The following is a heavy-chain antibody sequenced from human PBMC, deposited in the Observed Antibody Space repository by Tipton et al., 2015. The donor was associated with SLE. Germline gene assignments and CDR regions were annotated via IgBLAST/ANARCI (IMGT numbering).Heavy chain of an antibody. CDR3: ARVQNWAYFDY. V-gene: IGHV4-59*12. CDR2: VLYTGGT. Sequence: TLSLTCTVSSGSISNYYWSWIRQPPGKGLEWIGYVLYTGGTNYNPSLRSRVAISVDRSKNHLSLRLSSVTAADTAVYYCARVQNWAYFDYWGQGTLVTASS. CDR1: SGSISNYY. D-gene: IGHD7-27*01. J-gene: IGHJ4*02.